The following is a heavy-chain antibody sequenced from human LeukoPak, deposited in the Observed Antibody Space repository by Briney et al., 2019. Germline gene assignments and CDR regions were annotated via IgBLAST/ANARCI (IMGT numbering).Heavy chain of an antibody. CDR1: GFTVSSNY. V-gene: IGHV3-66*01. J-gene: IGHJ4*02. Sequence: PGGSLRLSCAASGFTVSSNYMSWVRQAPGKGLEWVSVIYSGGSTYYADSVKGRFTISRDNSKNTLYLQMNSLRAEDTAVYYCARAEKYYDFWSAYYFDYWGQGTLVTVSS. CDR2: IYSGGST. CDR3: ARAEKYYDFWSAYYFDY. D-gene: IGHD3-3*01.